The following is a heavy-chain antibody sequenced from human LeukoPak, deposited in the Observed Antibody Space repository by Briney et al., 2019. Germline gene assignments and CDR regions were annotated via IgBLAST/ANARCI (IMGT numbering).Heavy chain of an antibody. Sequence: SETLSLTYTVSGGSITSYYWSWIRQPAGKGLEWIGRIYTTGSTYYNHFLKSRVTMAVHTSKNQFSLRLSSVTAADTAVNYCARDGFYDSSGYYYNWVFDYWGQGTLVTVSS. D-gene: IGHD3-22*01. CDR2: IYTTGST. V-gene: IGHV4-4*07. CDR1: GGSITSYY. J-gene: IGHJ4*02. CDR3: ARDGFYDSSGYYYNWVFDY.